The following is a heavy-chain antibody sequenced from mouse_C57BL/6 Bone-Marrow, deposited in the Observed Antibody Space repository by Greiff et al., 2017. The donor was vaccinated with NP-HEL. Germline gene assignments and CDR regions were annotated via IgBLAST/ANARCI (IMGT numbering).Heavy chain of an antibody. D-gene: IGHD1-1*01. Sequence: EVKLMESGPGLVKPSQSLSLTCSVTGYSITSGYYWNWIRQFPGNKLEWMGYISYDGSNNYNPSLKNRISITRDTSKNQFFLKLNSVTTEDTATYYCASRLLRVYYFDYWGQGTTLTVSS. J-gene: IGHJ2*01. CDR3: ASRLLRVYYFDY. CDR2: ISYDGSN. CDR1: GYSITSGYY. V-gene: IGHV3-6*01.